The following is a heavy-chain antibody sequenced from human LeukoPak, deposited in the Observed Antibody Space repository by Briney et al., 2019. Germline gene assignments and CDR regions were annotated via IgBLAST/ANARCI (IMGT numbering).Heavy chain of an antibody. CDR2: IKQDGSAK. J-gene: IGHJ4*02. V-gene: IGHV3-7*01. D-gene: IGHD3-3*01. Sequence: GGSLRLSCAASGFTFSSYWMSWVRQAPGKGLEWVANIKQDGSAKYYVDSVKGRFTISRDNAKNSLYLQMNSLRAEDTAVYYCARVYDFWSGYPLPYFDYWGQGTLVTVSS. CDR1: GFTFSSYW. CDR3: ARVYDFWSGYPLPYFDY.